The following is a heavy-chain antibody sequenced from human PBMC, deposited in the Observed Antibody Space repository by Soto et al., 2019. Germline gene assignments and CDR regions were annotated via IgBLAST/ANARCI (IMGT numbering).Heavy chain of an antibody. CDR1: GFTFSSYS. CDR2: ISSSSSTI. CDR3: ARDLKYGLFDY. V-gene: IGHV3-48*01. J-gene: IGHJ4*02. Sequence: PGGSLRLSCAASGFTFSSYSMNWVRQAPGKGLEWVSYISSSSSTIYYADSVKGRFTISRDNAKNSLYLQMNSLRAEDTAVYYCARDLKYGLFDYWGQGTLVTVSS. D-gene: IGHD4-17*01.